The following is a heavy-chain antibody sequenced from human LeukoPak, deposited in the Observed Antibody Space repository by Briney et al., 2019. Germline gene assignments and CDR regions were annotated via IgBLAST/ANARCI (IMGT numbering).Heavy chain of an antibody. Sequence: SVKVSCKASGGTFSSYAISWVRQAPGQGLEWMGGIIPIFGTANYAQKFQGRVTITADESTSTAYMELSSLRSEDTAVYYCARDNSGNYYMDVWGKGTTVTVSS. CDR1: GGTFSSYA. D-gene: IGHD5-12*01. J-gene: IGHJ6*03. CDR2: IIPIFGTA. CDR3: ARDNSGNYYMDV. V-gene: IGHV1-69*01.